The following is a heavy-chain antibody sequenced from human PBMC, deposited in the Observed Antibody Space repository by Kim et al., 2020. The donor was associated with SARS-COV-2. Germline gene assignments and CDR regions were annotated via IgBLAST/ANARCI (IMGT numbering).Heavy chain of an antibody. CDR1: GFTFGDYA. CDR2: IRSKAYGGTT. CDR3: TRGDYDYVWGSYPREPDY. D-gene: IGHD3-16*02. J-gene: IGHJ4*02. Sequence: GGSLRLSCTASGFTFGDYAMSWVRQAPGKGLEWVGFIRSKAYGGTTEYAASVKGRFTISRDDSKSIAYLQMNSLKTEDTAVYYCTRGDYDYVWGSYPREPDYWCQGTLVTVS. V-gene: IGHV3-49*04.